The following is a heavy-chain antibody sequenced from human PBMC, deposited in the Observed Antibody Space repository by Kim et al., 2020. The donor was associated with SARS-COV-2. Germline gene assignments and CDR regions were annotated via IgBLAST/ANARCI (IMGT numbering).Heavy chain of an antibody. CDR1: GGSFSGYY. Sequence: SETLSLTCVVYGGSFSGYYWSWIRQPPGKGLEWIGEINHSGRTNYNPSLKSRVTISVDTSKNQFSLKLTSVTAADTAVYYCARRLSNTSGWGSHYCDLWGQGTLFAVSS. V-gene: IGHV4-34*01. CDR3: ARRLSNTSGWGSHYCDL. CDR2: INHSGRT. D-gene: IGHD3-10*01. J-gene: IGHJ4*02.